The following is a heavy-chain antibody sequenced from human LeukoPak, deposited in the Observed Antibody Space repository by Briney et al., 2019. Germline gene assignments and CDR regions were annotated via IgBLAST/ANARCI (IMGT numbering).Heavy chain of an antibody. CDR3: ATDSTHYYDSSGSSFDY. CDR2: FDPEDGET. D-gene: IGHD3-22*01. Sequence: ASVKVSCKVFGYTLTELSMHWVRQAPGKGLEWMGGFDPEDGETIYAQKFQGRVTMTEDTSTDTAYMELSSLRSEDTAVYYCATDSTHYYDSSGSSFDYWGQGTLVTVSS. V-gene: IGHV1-24*01. J-gene: IGHJ4*02. CDR1: GYTLTELS.